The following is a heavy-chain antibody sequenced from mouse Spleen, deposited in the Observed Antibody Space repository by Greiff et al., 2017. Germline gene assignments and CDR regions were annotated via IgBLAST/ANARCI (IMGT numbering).Heavy chain of an antibody. CDR2: IYPGDGDT. CDR3: ARFTTVVATDY. CDR1: GYAFSSYW. D-gene: IGHD1-1*01. J-gene: IGHJ2*01. V-gene: IGHV1-80*01. Sequence: VQLQQSGAELVKPGASVKISCKASGYAFSSYWMNWVKQRPGKGLEWIGQIYPGDGDTNYNGKFKGKATLTADKSSSTAYMQLSSLTYEDSAVYYCARFTTVVATDYWGQGTTLTVSS.